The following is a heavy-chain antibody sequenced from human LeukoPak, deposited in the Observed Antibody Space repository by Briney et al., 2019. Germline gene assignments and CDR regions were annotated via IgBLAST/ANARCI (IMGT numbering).Heavy chain of an antibody. J-gene: IGHJ4*02. D-gene: IGHD1-26*01. CDR2: ITDDATT. Sequence: PGRSLRLSCAASGFTFSTAWMHWVRQAPGTGLVWVSRITDDATTTYADSVRGRFTISRDNAKNILYLQMNSLRVEDTAVYYCVRDRVGPDYWGQGTLVTVPS. CDR3: VRDRVGPDY. V-gene: IGHV3-74*03. CDR1: GFTFSTAW.